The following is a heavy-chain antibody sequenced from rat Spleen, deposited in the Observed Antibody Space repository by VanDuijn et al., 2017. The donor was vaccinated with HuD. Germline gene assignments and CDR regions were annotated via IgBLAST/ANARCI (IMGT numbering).Heavy chain of an antibody. J-gene: IGHJ3*01. CDR1: GFTFSDYY. D-gene: IGHD1-11*01. V-gene: IGHV5-29*01. Sequence: EVQLVESDGGLVQPGRSLKLSCSASGFTFSDYYMAWVRQAPTKGLEWVATISYDGNNTYYRDSVKGRFTISRDNAKNTLYLQMDSLRSDDTATYYCATRDGGYPGWGQGTLVTVSS. CDR2: ISYDGNNT. CDR3: ATRDGGYPG.